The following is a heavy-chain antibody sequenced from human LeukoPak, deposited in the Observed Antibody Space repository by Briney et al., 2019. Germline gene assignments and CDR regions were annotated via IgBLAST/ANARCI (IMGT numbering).Heavy chain of an antibody. J-gene: IGHJ4*02. D-gene: IGHD3-16*01. V-gene: IGHV3-21*01. CDR1: GFTFSRYS. CDR3: ARGEGGGSVRYFDY. CDR2: ISSSSSYI. Sequence: GGSLRLSCAASGFTFSRYSMNWVRQAPGKGLEWVSSISSSSSYIYYADLVKGRFTISRDNAKNSLYLQMNSLRAEDTAVYYCARGEGGGSVRYFDYWGQGTLVTVSS.